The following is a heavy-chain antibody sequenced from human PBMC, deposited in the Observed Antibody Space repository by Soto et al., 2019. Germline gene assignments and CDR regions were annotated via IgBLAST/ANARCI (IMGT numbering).Heavy chain of an antibody. Sequence: QVQLQQWGAGLLKPSETLSLTCAVYGGSFSDYYWSWIRQPPGKGLEWIGEIYHSGSTDYNPSLTSRVTISVGTTNNQFSLKLSSVTAADTAVYYCARGGACSGGSCYSVFDFDYWGQGTLVTVSS. J-gene: IGHJ4*02. CDR1: GGSFSDYY. CDR3: ARGGACSGGSCYSVFDFDY. D-gene: IGHD2-15*01. V-gene: IGHV4-34*01. CDR2: IYHSGST.